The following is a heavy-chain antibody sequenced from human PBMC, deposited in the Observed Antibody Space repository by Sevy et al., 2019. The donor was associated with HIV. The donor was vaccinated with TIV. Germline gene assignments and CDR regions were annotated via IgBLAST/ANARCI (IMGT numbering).Heavy chain of an antibody. CDR1: CGSISSGGYY. D-gene: IGHD2-2*01. Sequence: SETLSLTCTVSCGSISSGGYYWSWIRQHPGKGLEWIGYIYYSGSTYYNPSLKSRVTISVDTSKNQFSLKLSSVTAADTAVYYCAREGVSWRSSTSRRTENWFDPWGQGTLVTVSS. V-gene: IGHV4-31*03. J-gene: IGHJ5*02. CDR2: IYYSGST. CDR3: AREGVSWRSSTSRRTENWFDP.